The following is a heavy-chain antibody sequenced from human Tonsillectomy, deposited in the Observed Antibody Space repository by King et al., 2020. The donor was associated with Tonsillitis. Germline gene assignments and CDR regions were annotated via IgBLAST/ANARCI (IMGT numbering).Heavy chain of an antibody. D-gene: IGHD2-15*01. CDR2: IITIFCTP. V-gene: IGHV1-69*01. J-gene: IGHJ4*02. Sequence: QLVQSGAEVKKPGSSVKFSCKAAGCTFSDYAISWVRQAPGQGLEWVGGIITIFCTPNYARKFQGRITITADESTGTAYMQLSSLRPDDTAVYDCARDGCSGGTCYFDHWGQGTLVTVSS. CDR3: ARDGCSGGTCYFDH. CDR1: GCTFSDYA.